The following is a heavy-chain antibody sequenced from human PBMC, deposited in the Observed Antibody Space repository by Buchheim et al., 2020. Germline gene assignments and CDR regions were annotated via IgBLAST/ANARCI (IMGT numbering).Heavy chain of an antibody. D-gene: IGHD6-6*01. Sequence: AASGFTFSSYAMHWVRQAPGKGLEWVAVISYDGSNKYYADSVKGRFTISRDNSKNTLYLQMNSLRAEDTAVYYCARDGQELVPEPDYYGMDVWGQGTT. CDR3: ARDGQELVPEPDYYGMDV. J-gene: IGHJ6*02. V-gene: IGHV3-30*04. CDR2: ISYDGSNK. CDR1: GFTFSSYA.